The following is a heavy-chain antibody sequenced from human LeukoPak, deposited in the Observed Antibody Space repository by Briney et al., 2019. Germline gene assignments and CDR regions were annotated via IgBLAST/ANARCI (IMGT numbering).Heavy chain of an antibody. D-gene: IGHD1-26*01. Sequence: SVKVSCKASGGTFSSYAISWVRQAPGQGLEWMGRIIPILGIANYAQKLQGRVTITADKSTSTAYMELSSLRSEDTAVYYCARFNSGSYPRGYYYYYMDVWGKGTTVTVSS. CDR1: GGTFSSYA. CDR2: IIPILGIA. J-gene: IGHJ6*03. V-gene: IGHV1-69*04. CDR3: ARFNSGSYPRGYYYYYMDV.